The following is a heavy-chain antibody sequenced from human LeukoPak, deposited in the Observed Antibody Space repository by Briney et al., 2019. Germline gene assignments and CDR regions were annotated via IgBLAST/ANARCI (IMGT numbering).Heavy chain of an antibody. CDR2: INPNSGGT. CDR3: ARGRGSGSYYYFDY. V-gene: IGHV1-2*02. Sequence: ASVKVSCKASGYTFTGYYMHWVRLAPGQGLEWMGWINPNSGGTNYAQKFQGRVTMTRDTSISTAYMELSRLRSDDAAVYYCARGRGSGSYYYFDYWGQGTLVTVSS. CDR1: GYTFTGYY. J-gene: IGHJ4*02. D-gene: IGHD3-10*01.